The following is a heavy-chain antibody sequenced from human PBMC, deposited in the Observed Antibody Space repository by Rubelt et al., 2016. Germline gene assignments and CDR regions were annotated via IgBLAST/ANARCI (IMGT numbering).Heavy chain of an antibody. CDR2: IYYSGST. CDR1: GGSISSSSYY. V-gene: IGHV4-39*01. J-gene: IGHJ3*01. Sequence: QLQLQESGPGLVKPSETLSLTCTVSGGSISSSSYYWGWIRQPPGKGLEWIGSIYYSGSTFYNPSLESRVTMSVATSKNQFCLKRTFVTAADTAVYYCARHQTSNWFDPWGQGTMVTVSS. CDR3: ARHQTSNWFDP. D-gene: IGHD3-10*01.